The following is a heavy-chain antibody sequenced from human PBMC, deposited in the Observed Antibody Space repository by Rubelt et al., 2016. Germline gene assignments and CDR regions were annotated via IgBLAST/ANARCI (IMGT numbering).Heavy chain of an antibody. D-gene: IGHD1-1*01. Sequence: QVQLQESGPGLVKPWETLSLTCTVSGGSISSYYWSWIRQPPGKGLEWIGYISYSGSTNYNPSLKSRLTISVDTSKNQFSLKLSSATAADTAVYYCARQMGTTFRSFHYSYGLDVWGQGTTVTVSS. V-gene: IGHV4-59*08. CDR1: GGSISSYY. CDR3: ARQMGTTFRSFHYSYGLDV. J-gene: IGHJ6*02. CDR2: ISYSGST.